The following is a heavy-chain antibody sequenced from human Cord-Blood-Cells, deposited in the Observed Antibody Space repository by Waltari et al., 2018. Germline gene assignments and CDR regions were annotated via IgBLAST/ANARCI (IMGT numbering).Heavy chain of an antibody. D-gene: IGHD1-26*01. V-gene: IGHV3-73*01. CDR2: IRSKANSYAT. Sequence: EVQLVESGGGLVQPGGSLKLSCAASGFTFSGSAMHWVRQASGKGLGWVGRIRSKANSYATAYAASVKGRFTISRDDSKNTAYLQMNSLKTEDTAVYYCTLQGGATDYWGQGTLVTVSS. CDR3: TLQGGATDY. CDR1: GFTFSGSA. J-gene: IGHJ4*02.